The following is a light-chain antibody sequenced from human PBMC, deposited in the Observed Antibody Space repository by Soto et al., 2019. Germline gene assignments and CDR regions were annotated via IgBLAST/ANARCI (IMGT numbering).Light chain of an antibody. CDR3: SSYTSSSTLVV. Sequence: QSALTQPASVSGSPGQSITISCTGSSSDVGGYNYVSWYQHHPGKAPKLMIYDVSNRPSGVSNRFSGYKSGNTASLTISGIQADDEADYYCSSYTSSSTLVVFGGGTKVTVL. CDR2: DVS. J-gene: IGLJ2*01. V-gene: IGLV2-14*03. CDR1: SSDVGGYNY.